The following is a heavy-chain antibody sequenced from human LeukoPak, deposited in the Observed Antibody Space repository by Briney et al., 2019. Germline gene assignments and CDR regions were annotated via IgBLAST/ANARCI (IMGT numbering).Heavy chain of an antibody. CDR1: GFTFSSYW. CDR3: ARSVLEWLRHDYYYYMDV. CDR2: IKQDGSEK. D-gene: IGHD3-3*01. V-gene: IGHV3-7*01. J-gene: IGHJ6*03. Sequence: PGGSLRLSCAASGFTFSSYWMSWVRQAPGKGLEWVANIKQDGSEKYYVDSVKGRFTMSRDNAKNSLYLQMNSLRAEDTAVYYCARSVLEWLRHDYYYYMDVWGKGTTVTVSS.